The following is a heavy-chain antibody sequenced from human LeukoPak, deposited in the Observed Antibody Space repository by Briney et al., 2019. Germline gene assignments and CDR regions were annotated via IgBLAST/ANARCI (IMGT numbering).Heavy chain of an antibody. D-gene: IGHD6-13*01. CDR1: GFTFSSYA. Sequence: GGSLRLSCAASGFTFSSYAVTWVRQAPGKGLEWVSGITGSGDTTFYADSVKGRFTISRDNSKNTLYLQMHSLRAEDTAVYYCVKDYSTIAAAANPLFDYWAREPWSPSPQ. V-gene: IGHV3-23*01. CDR2: ITGSGDTT. CDR3: VKDYSTIAAAANPLFDY. J-gene: IGHJ4*02.